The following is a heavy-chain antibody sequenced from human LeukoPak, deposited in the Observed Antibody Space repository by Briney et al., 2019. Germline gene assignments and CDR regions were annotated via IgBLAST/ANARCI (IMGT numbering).Heavy chain of an antibody. CDR2: IYYSGST. Sequence: PSETLSLTCTVSGGSISSYYWSWIRQPPGKGLEWIGYIYYSGSTNYNPSLKSRVTISVDTSKNQFSLKLSSVTAADTAVYYCARFMVRGCNDYWGQGTLVTVSS. V-gene: IGHV4-59*08. CDR1: GGSISSYY. J-gene: IGHJ4*02. CDR3: ARFMVRGCNDY. D-gene: IGHD3-10*01.